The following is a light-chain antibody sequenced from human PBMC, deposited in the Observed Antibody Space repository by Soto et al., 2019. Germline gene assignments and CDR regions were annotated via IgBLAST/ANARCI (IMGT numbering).Light chain of an antibody. V-gene: IGKV1-39*01. CDR1: QSISSY. J-gene: IGKJ1*01. Sequence: DIQMTQSPSSLSASVGDRVTITCRASQSISSYLNWYQQKPGKAPTLLIYAASRLQSGVPSRFSGSGSGTDFTLTISSLKPEDFATYYCQQSYSTPRTFGQGTKVEIK. CDR3: QQSYSTPRT. CDR2: AAS.